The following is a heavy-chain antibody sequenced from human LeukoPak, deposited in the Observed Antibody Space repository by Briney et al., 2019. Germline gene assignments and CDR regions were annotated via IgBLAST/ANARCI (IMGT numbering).Heavy chain of an antibody. CDR2: IKYDGSDK. J-gene: IGHJ4*02. CDR3: ARAFSVDY. CDR1: GFTFSTFW. D-gene: IGHD1-26*01. V-gene: IGHV3-7*04. Sequence: GGSLRLSCAASGFTFSTFWMSWVRQAPGKGLEWVANIKYDGSDKYYVDSVKGRFTISRDNAKNSLYLQMDSLRVEDTAVYYCARAFSVDYWGQGTLVTVSS.